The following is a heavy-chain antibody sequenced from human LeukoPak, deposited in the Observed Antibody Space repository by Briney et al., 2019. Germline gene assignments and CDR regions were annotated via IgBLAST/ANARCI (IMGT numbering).Heavy chain of an antibody. CDR1: GFTFSGYG. CDR3: ARWAPGGFDY. CDR2: IWSDGSNK. J-gene: IGHJ4*02. D-gene: IGHD1-26*01. Sequence: GKSLRLSCATSGFTFSGYGMHWVRQAPGKGLEWVIVIWSDGSNKYYADSVKGRFTISRDNSKNTLYLQMNSLRAEDTAVYYCARWAPGGFDYWGQGTLVTVSS. V-gene: IGHV3-33*01.